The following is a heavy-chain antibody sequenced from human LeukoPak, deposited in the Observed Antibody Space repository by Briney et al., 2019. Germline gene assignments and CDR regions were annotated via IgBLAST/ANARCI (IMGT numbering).Heavy chain of an antibody. CDR2: IYHGGST. V-gene: IGHV4-38-2*02. CDR1: GYSISSGYY. J-gene: IGHJ4*02. CDR3: ARDRAEVAGLFDY. D-gene: IGHD6-19*01. Sequence: SETLSLTCTVSGYSISSGYYWGWIRQPPVKGLEWIGSIYHGGSTFYSPSLKSRVTISLDTSKNQFSLKLSSVTAADTAVYYCARDRAEVAGLFDYWGQGTLVTVSS.